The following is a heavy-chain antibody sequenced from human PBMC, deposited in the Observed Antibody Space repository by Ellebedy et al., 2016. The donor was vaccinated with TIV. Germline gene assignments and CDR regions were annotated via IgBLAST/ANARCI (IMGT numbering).Heavy chain of an antibody. CDR2: ISGSSGST. J-gene: IGHJ6*03. CDR3: AKQEGESLLYYYYYYYMDV. Sequence: GESLKISXAASGFTFSSYAMTWVRQAPGKGLEWVSAISGSSGSTYYADSVKGRFTISRDNSKNTLYLQMNSLRADDTAVYYCAKQEGESLLYYYYYYYMDVWGKGTTVTVSS. CDR1: GFTFSSYA. D-gene: IGHD3-16*01. V-gene: IGHV3-23*01.